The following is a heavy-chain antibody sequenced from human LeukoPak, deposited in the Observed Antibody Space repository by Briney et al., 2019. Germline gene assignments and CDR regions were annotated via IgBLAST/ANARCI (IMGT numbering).Heavy chain of an antibody. D-gene: IGHD3-16*01. V-gene: IGHV1-2*02. CDR1: GYSFTSYW. CDR3: ARGARGSHTPTGAFDI. CDR2: TNPTSGGT. J-gene: IGHJ3*02. Sequence: GESLKISCKGSGYSFTSYWIGWVRQAPGQGLEWMGWTNPTSGGTNYAQKFQGRVTMTSDTSISTAYMELSRLRSDDTAVYYCARGARGSHTPTGAFDIWGQGTMVTVSS.